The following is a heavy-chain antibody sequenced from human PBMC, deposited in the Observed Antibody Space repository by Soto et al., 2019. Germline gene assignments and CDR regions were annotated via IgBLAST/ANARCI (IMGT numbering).Heavy chain of an antibody. CDR3: ARGTYDILTGYYPGGHWFDP. CDR1: GYTFTGYY. Sequence: SVKVSCKASGYTFTGYYMHWVRQAPGQGLEWMGGIIPIFGTANYAQKFQGRVTITADESTSTAYMELSSLRSEDTAVYYCARGTYDILTGYYPGGHWFDPWGQGTLVTVSS. D-gene: IGHD3-9*01. V-gene: IGHV1-69*13. J-gene: IGHJ5*02. CDR2: IIPIFGTA.